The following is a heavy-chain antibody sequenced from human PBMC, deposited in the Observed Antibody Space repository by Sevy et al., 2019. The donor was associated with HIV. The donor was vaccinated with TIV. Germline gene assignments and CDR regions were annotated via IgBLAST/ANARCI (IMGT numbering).Heavy chain of an antibody. CDR3: AKERGGPLGKYYFDY. D-gene: IGHD3-10*01. CDR1: GFTFSSYA. Sequence: GGSLRLSRAASGFTFSSYAMSWVRQAPGKGLEWVSALSGSGGSTYYSDSMKSRLTISRDNSKSTLDLQMNSPRAEGTVVSYCAKERGGPLGKYYFDYWGQGTLVTVSS. J-gene: IGHJ4*02. V-gene: IGHV3-23*01. CDR2: LSGSGGST.